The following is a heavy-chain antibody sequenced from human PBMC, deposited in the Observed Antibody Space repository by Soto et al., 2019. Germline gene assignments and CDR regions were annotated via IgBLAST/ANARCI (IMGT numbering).Heavy chain of an antibody. CDR1: GGSICSVGYS. D-gene: IGHD4-17*01. Sequence: PSETLSLTCAVSGGSICSVGYSWSWIRQPPGKGLEWIGYIYHSGTTYYNPSLKSRVTISVDRSKNQFSLKLSSVTAADTAVYYCARAHYGDYGYGMDGWGQGTTVTV. CDR3: ARAHYGDYGYGMDG. CDR2: IYHSGTT. J-gene: IGHJ6*02. V-gene: IGHV4-30-2*01.